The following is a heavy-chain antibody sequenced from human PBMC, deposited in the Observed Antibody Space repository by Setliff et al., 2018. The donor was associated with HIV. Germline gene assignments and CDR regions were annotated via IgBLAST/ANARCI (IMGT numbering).Heavy chain of an antibody. CDR1: GGSFSSFG. V-gene: IGHV1-69*05. Sequence: SVKVSCKASGGSFSSFGINWVRQAPGQGLEWMGGVIPMYITVNYAQKFQGRVTITTDESTSTAYMELSGLRSEDTAVYYCAKDDYGDYGSSYYFGMDVWGQGTTVTVAS. D-gene: IGHD4-17*01. CDR2: VIPMYITV. J-gene: IGHJ6*02. CDR3: AKDDYGDYGSSYYFGMDV.